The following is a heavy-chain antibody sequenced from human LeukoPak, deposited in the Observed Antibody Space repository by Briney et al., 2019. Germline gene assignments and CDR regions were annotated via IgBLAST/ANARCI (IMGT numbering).Heavy chain of an antibody. CDR1: GFTFSRYA. D-gene: IGHD1-26*01. Sequence: GGSLRLSCGASGFTFSRYAMSWVRQAPGKGLQWVSEIGGSGGAIYYADSVKGRFTISRDNAKNTLYLQMNSLRAEDTAVYYCASVGATNYWGQGTLVTVSS. CDR3: ASVGATNY. V-gene: IGHV3-23*01. CDR2: IGGSGGAI. J-gene: IGHJ4*02.